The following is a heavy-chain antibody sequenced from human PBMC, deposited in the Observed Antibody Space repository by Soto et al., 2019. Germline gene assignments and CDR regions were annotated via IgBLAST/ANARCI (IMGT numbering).Heavy chain of an antibody. J-gene: IGHJ6*02. D-gene: IGHD4-4*01. CDR2: INTYNVYT. CDR3: ARDLTKGLDV. V-gene: IGHV1-18*01. CDR1: GYTFTSCG. Sequence: QVHLVQSGAEVKKPGASVKVSCKASGYTFTSCGISWVRQAPGQGLEWMGLINTYNVYTNYPQNFQGRVTMTTDTSTGTVYMELRSLTSDDTAVYYCARDLTKGLDVWGQGTTVTVSS.